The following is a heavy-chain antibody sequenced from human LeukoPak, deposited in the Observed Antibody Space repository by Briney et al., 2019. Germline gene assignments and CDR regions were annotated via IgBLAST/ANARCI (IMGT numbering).Heavy chain of an antibody. D-gene: IGHD2-15*01. J-gene: IGHJ4*02. CDR2: VYYSGRT. V-gene: IGHV4-39*01. CDR3: ARQGEHCDGGSSFPFHY. Sequence: PSETLSLTCTVSGGSISSRYYWGWVRQPPGKGLEWIGTVYYSGRTYYNPSLKSRLTISVDTSKNQFSLKLNSVTAADTAIYYCARQGEHCDGGSSFPFHYWGQGTLVTVSS. CDR1: GGSISSRYY.